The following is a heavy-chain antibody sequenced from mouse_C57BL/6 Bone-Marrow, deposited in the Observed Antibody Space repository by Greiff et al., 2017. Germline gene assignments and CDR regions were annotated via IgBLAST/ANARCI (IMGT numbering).Heavy chain of an antibody. J-gene: IGHJ4*01. CDR2: SRNKANDYTT. Sequence: EVKLVESGGGLVQSGRSLRLSCATSGFTFSDFYMEWVRQAPGKGLEWIAASRNKANDYTTEYSASGKGRFIVSRDTSQSILYLQMNALRAEDTAIYYCARDGDYDGGYAMDYWGQGTSVTVSS. CDR1: GFTFSDFY. V-gene: IGHV7-1*01. CDR3: ARDGDYDGGYAMDY. D-gene: IGHD2-4*01.